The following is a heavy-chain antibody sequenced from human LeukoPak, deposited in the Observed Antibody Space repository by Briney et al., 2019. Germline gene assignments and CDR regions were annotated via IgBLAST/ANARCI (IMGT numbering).Heavy chain of an antibody. CDR1: GGTFSSYA. CDR2: VIPIFGTA. Sequence: SGKVSCKASGGTFSSYAISWVRQAPGQGLEWMGGVIPIFGTANYAQKFQSRVTITADESTSTAYMELSSLRSEDTAVYYCARVLSGSYYFDYWGQGTLVTVSS. CDR3: ARVLSGSYYFDY. V-gene: IGHV1-69*13. D-gene: IGHD1-26*01. J-gene: IGHJ4*02.